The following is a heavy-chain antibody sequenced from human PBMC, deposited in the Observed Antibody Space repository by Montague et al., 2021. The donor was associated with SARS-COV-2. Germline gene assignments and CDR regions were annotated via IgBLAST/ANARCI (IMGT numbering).Heavy chain of an antibody. J-gene: IGHJ4*02. CDR3: ARVHYYTGYVDS. D-gene: IGHD3-22*01. Sequence: SETLSLTCTVSGGSMRDYYWSWIRQPPGEGLEWIGYIYYSGSTDYNPSLNSRVTLSLDTFKYQFSLNLRSVTAADTAFYYCARVHYYTGYVDSWGQGTLVSVSS. CDR2: IYYSGST. CDR1: GGSMRDYY. V-gene: IGHV4-59*01.